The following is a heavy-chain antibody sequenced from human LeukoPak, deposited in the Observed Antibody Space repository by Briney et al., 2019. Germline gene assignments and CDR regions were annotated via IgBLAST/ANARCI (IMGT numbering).Heavy chain of an antibody. D-gene: IGHD3-9*01. CDR3: AKGLYFDLYYYFDY. CDR1: GVTFSSYA. J-gene: IGHJ4*02. Sequence: GGSLRLSCAASGVTFSSYAMSWVRQAPGKGLEWVSAISGSGGSTYYADSVKGRFTISRDNSKNTLYLQMNSLRAEDTAVYYCAKGLYFDLYYYFDYWGQGTLVTVSS. CDR2: ISGSGGST. V-gene: IGHV3-23*01.